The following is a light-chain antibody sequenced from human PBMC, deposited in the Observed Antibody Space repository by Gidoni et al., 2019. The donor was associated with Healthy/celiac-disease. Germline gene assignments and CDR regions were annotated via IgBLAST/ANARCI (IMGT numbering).Light chain of an antibody. CDR1: QSVLYSPNNKNS. CDR3: QQYYSTRLT. J-gene: IGKJ4*01. CDR2: WAS. V-gene: IGKV4-1*01. Sequence: DIVMNQSPDSMAVYLGERATINCKSSQSVLYSPNNKNSLAWYQQKPGQPPKLLIYWASTRESGVPDRFSGSGSGTDFTLTISSLQAEDVAVYYCQQYYSTRLTFGGGTKVEIK.